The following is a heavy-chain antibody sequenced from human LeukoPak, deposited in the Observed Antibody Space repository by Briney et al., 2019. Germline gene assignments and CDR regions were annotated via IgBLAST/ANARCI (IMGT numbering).Heavy chain of an antibody. V-gene: IGHV1-18*01. CDR1: GYTFTSYG. Sequence: GASVKVSCKASGYTFTSYGISWVRQAPGQGLEWMGWVSAYNGNTNYAQKLQGRVTMTTDTSTSTAYMELRSPRSDDTAVYYCAREGAYCSSWNGRRDYYYYYMDVWGKGTTVTVSS. D-gene: IGHD6-13*01. J-gene: IGHJ6*03. CDR2: VSAYNGNT. CDR3: AREGAYCSSWNGRRDYYYYYMDV.